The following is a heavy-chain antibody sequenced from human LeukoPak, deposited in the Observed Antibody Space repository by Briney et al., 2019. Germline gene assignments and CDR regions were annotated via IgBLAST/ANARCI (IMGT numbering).Heavy chain of an antibody. J-gene: IGHJ5*02. CDR2: ISSNGGST. CDR3: ARAVGAYWPGHNWLDP. CDR1: GFTFSSYA. D-gene: IGHD2-8*02. V-gene: IGHV3-64*01. Sequence: GGSLRLSCAASGFTFSSYAMDWVRQAPGKGLEYVSTISSNGGSTFYANSVKGRFTISRDNSKNTLYLQMGSLRVEDMAVYYCARAVGAYWPGHNWLDPWGQGTLVTVSS.